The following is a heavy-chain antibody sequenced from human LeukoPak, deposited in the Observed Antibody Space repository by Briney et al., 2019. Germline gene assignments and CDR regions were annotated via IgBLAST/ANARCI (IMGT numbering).Heavy chain of an antibody. V-gene: IGHV4-4*07. J-gene: IGHJ5*02. CDR2: LHTSGST. CDR1: GGSISSYY. Sequence: SETLSLTCTVSGGSISSYYWSWIRQPAGEGLEWIGRLHTSGSTHYNPSLKSRVTMSVDTSKNQFSLKLSSVTAADTAVYYCAKGNNWFDPWGQGTLVTVSS. CDR3: AKGNNWFDP.